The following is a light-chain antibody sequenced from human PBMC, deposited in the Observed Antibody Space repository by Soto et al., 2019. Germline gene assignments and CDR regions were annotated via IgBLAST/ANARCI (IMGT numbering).Light chain of an antibody. CDR1: HSVTSSS. J-gene: IGKJ1*01. V-gene: IGKV3-20*01. CDR2: GAS. CDR3: QQYGSSHRT. Sequence: EIVLTQSPGTLSFSPGERVTLSCRASHSVTSSSLAWYQQRPGQAPRLLIYGASSRATGIPDRFSGSGSGTDFTLTISRLEPEDFAVYYCQQYGSSHRTFGQGTKVDIK.